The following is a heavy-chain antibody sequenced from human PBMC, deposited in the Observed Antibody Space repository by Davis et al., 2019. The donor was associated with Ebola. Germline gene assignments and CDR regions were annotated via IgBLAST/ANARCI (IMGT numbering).Heavy chain of an antibody. CDR2: ISYDGSNK. J-gene: IGHJ6*02. CDR1: GFTFSSYG. V-gene: IGHV3-30*18. D-gene: IGHD4-17*01. Sequence: GESLKISCAASGFTFSSYGIHWVRQAPGKGLEWVALISYDGSNKYYADSVKGRFTISRDSSKNTLYLQMNSLTAEDTAVYYCAKEATVTSYYYYGMDAWGQGTTVTVSS. CDR3: AKEATVTSYYYYGMDA.